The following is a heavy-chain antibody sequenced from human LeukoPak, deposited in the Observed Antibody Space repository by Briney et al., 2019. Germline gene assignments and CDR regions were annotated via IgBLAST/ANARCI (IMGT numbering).Heavy chain of an antibody. CDR3: AQGGSPGAFDH. CDR2: INSDGSST. Sequence: GGSLRLSCAASGFTFSSYWMHWVRQAPGKGLVWVSRINSDGSSTEYADSVKGRFTISRDNAKNTLYLQVNSLRAEDTAVYYCAQGGSPGAFDHWGQGTLVTVSS. CDR1: GFTFSSYW. V-gene: IGHV3-74*01. D-gene: IGHD1-26*01. J-gene: IGHJ4*02.